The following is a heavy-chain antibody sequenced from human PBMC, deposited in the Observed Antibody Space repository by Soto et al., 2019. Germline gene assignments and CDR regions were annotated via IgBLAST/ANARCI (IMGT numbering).Heavy chain of an antibody. CDR3: ARVDNWSDLPYYYYDMDV. J-gene: IGHJ6*02. Sequence: QVQLQESCPGLVKPSQTLSLTCTVSGGSISSGDYYWSWIRQPPGKGLEWIGYIYYSGSTYYNPSLKSRVTISVDTSKNQFSLKLSSVTAADTAVYYCARVDNWSDLPYYYYDMDVWGQGTTVTVSS. CDR2: IYYSGST. CDR1: GGSISSGDYY. D-gene: IGHD1-1*01. V-gene: IGHV4-30-4*01.